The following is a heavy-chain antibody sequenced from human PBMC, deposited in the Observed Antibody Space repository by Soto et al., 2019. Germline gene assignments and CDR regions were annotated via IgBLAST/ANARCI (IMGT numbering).Heavy chain of an antibody. V-gene: IGHV1-69*06. CDR1: GGTFSSYA. J-gene: IGHJ3*02. CDR2: IIPIFGTA. Sequence: ASVKVSCKASGGTFSSYAISWVRQAPGQGLEWMGGIIPIFGTANYAQKFQGRVTITADKSTSTAYMELSSLRSEDTAVYYCARTGNIDAFDIWGQGTMVTVSS. CDR3: ARTGNIDAFDI. D-gene: IGHD4-4*01.